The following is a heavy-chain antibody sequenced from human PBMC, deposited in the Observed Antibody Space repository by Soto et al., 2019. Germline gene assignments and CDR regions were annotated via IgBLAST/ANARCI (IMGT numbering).Heavy chain of an antibody. J-gene: IGHJ6*02. CDR1: GYTFSRYG. CDR3: AKNGQPPYYYYGMDV. CDR2: ISGYNGDT. V-gene: IGHV1-18*01. D-gene: IGHD2-8*01. Sequence: QGQLVQSGPEVKKPGASVKVSCKASGYTFSRYGISLVRQAPGQGLEWMGWISGYNGDTKYAQKVQGRVTMTLDTSTYTAYMELRSLTSDDTAIYYCAKNGQPPYYYYGMDVWGQGTTVTVSS.